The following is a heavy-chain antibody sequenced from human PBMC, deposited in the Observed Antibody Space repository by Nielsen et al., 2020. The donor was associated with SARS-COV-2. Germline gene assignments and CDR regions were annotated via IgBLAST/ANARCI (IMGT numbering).Heavy chain of an antibody. CDR1: GGSFSGYY. J-gene: IGHJ4*02. Sequence: SETLSLTCAVYGGSFSGYYWSWIRQPPGKGLEWIGEINHSGSTNYNPSLKSRVTISVDTSKNQFSLKLSSVTAADTAVYYCASSRIAAAGTLPIDYWGQGTLVTVSS. CDR2: INHSGST. V-gene: IGHV4-34*01. D-gene: IGHD6-13*01. CDR3: ASSRIAAAGTLPIDY.